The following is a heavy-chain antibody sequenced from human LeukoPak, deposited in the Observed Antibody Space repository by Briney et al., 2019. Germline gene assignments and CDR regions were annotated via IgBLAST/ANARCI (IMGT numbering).Heavy chain of an antibody. CDR1: GFTFRSYW. CDR2: IKQDGSEK. CDR3: AREAPVAILDY. Sequence: PGGSLRLSCAASGFTFRSYWMSWVRQAPGKGLEWVANIKQDGSEKYYVDSVKGRFTISRDNAKNSLYLQMNSLRAEDTAVYYCAREAPVAILDYWGQGTLVTVSS. V-gene: IGHV3-7*01. J-gene: IGHJ4*02. D-gene: IGHD2-2*01.